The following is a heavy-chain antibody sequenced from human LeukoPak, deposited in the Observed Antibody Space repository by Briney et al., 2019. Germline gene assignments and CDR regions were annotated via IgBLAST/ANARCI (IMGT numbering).Heavy chain of an antibody. D-gene: IGHD3-9*01. CDR2: IYSGGST. Sequence: GGSLRLSCAASGFTVSSNYMSWVRQAPGKGLEWVSVIYSGGSTYYADSVKGRFTISRDNSKNTLYLQMNSLRAEDTAVYYCARGAYDIRGHLTGYRYYYYYMDVWGKGTTVTISS. CDR1: GFTVSSNY. CDR3: ARGAYDIRGHLTGYRYYYYYMDV. V-gene: IGHV3-66*01. J-gene: IGHJ6*03.